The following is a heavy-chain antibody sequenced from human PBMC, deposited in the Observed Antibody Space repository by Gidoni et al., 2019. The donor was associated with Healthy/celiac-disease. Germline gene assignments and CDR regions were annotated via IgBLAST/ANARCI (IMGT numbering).Heavy chain of an antibody. Sequence: EVQLVESGGGLVKPGGSLRPSCAASGFTLSNAWMRWVRQAPGKGLEWVGRIKSKTDGGTTDYAAPVKGRFTISRDDSKNTLYLQMNSLKTEDTAVYYCTTDQNYYDSSGYYINWFDPWGQGTLVTVSS. V-gene: IGHV3-15*01. J-gene: IGHJ5*02. CDR3: TTDQNYYDSSGYYINWFDP. CDR2: IKSKTDGGTT. CDR1: GFTLSNAW. D-gene: IGHD3-22*01.